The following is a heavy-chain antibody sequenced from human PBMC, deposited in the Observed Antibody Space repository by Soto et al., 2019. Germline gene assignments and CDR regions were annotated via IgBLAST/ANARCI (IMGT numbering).Heavy chain of an antibody. CDR2: ISAYNGNT. CDR3: ARDTLTTVTTGFDI. Sequence: GASVKVSCKASGYTFTSYGISWVRQAPGQGLEWMGWISAYNGNTNYAQKLQGRVTMTTDKSTSTAYMELRSLRSEDTAVYYCARDTLTTVTTGFDIWGQGTMVTVSS. CDR1: GYTFTSYG. D-gene: IGHD4-4*01. V-gene: IGHV1-18*01. J-gene: IGHJ3*02.